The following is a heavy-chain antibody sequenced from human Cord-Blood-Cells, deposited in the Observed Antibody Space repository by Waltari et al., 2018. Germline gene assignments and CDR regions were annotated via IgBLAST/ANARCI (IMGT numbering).Heavy chain of an antibody. Sequence: EVQLVESGGGLVKPGGSLRLSCAASGFTFSNAWMSWVRQAPGKGLEWVGRMKSKTDGETTDYAAPVKGRFTISRDDSKNTLYLQMNSLKTEDTAVYYCTTENPMVQGVGYFDYWGQGTLVTVSS. CDR1: GFTFSNAW. CDR2: MKSKTDGETT. V-gene: IGHV3-15*01. CDR3: TTENPMVQGVGYFDY. J-gene: IGHJ4*02. D-gene: IGHD3-10*01.